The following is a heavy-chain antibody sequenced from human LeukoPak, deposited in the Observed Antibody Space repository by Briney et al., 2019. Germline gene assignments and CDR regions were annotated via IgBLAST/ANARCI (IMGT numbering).Heavy chain of an antibody. D-gene: IGHD4-23*01. CDR2: ISGSGGST. Sequence: GGSLRLSCEASGFTLSSYAMSWVRQAPGKGLEWVSAISGSGGSTYYADSVKGRVTISRDNSKNTLYLQMNSLRAEDTAVYYCASWDPDYGGAYFDYWGQGTLVTVSS. CDR1: GFTLSSYA. V-gene: IGHV3-23*01. J-gene: IGHJ4*02. CDR3: ASWDPDYGGAYFDY.